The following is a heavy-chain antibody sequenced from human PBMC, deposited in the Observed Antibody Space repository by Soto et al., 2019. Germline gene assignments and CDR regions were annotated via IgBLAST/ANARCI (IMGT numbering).Heavy chain of an antibody. CDR3: PLSSGSAEVVDI. V-gene: IGHV1-69*02. CDR2: IIPMFDIA. D-gene: IGHD6-25*01. Sequence: QVQLVQSGVGVKKPGSSGKVSCKASGGSFSIYTIFWVRQAPGQGLEWMGRIIPMFDIANYAQNFQGRVQINADESTGTVYMEMISLRSDDTAIYYCPLSSGSAEVVDIWGQGTLVTVSS. CDR1: GGSFSIYT. J-gene: IGHJ3*02.